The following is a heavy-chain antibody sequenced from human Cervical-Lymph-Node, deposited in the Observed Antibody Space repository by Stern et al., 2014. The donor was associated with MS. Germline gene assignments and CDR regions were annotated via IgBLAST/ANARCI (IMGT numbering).Heavy chain of an antibody. CDR3: ARGNGYCSGGSCYSFDY. J-gene: IGHJ4*02. CDR1: GFTFSSYD. CDR2: IGTAGDT. D-gene: IGHD2-15*01. V-gene: IGHV3-13*01. Sequence: EVQLVESGGGLVQPGGSLRLSCAASGFTFSSYDMHWVRQATGKGLEWVSAIGTAGDTYYPGSGKVRFTISRENAKNSLYLQMNSLRAGDTAVYYCARGNGYCSGGSCYSFDYWGQGTLVTVSS.